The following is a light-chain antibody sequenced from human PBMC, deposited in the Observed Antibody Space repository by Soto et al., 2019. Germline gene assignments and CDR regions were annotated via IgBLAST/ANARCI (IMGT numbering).Light chain of an antibody. CDR1: SSDVGGYNY. Sequence: QSALTQPPSVSGSPGQSVTISCTGTSSDVGGYNYVYWFQQHPGKAPKVMIYEVSKRPSGVPDRFSGSKSGNTASLTISGLQAEDEADYYCCSNAGHVEVFGPGTKLTVL. CDR2: EVS. V-gene: IGLV2-11*01. CDR3: CSNAGHVEV. J-gene: IGLJ1*01.